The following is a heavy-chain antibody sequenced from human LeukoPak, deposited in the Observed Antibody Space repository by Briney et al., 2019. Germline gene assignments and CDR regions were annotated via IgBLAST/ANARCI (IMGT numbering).Heavy chain of an antibody. D-gene: IGHD2-15*01. Sequence: GGSLRLSCVACGFTFSCYAMSWVRQAPGKGLEWVSAISGSGGSTYYADSVKGRFTISRDNSKNTLYLQMNSLRAEDTAVYYCAKARALVGVAATPPYYSDYWGQGTLVTVSS. CDR1: GFTFSCYA. J-gene: IGHJ4*02. CDR3: AKARALVGVAATPPYYSDY. V-gene: IGHV3-23*01. CDR2: ISGSGGST.